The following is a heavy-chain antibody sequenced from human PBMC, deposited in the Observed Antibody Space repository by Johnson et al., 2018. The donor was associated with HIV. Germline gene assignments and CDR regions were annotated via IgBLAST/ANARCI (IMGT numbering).Heavy chain of an antibody. J-gene: IGHJ3*02. V-gene: IGHV3-53*01. D-gene: IGHD6-6*01. CDR2: IYSGGST. CDR1: GFTVSTKY. Sequence: VQLVESGGGVVRPGGSLRLSCAASGFTVSTKYMTWVRQAPGKGLEWVSVIYSGGSTYYTDSVKGRFTISRDNSKNTLYLQMNSLRAEDTAVYYCAKDRGSALAQLPIFPSAFDIWGQGTMVTVSS. CDR3: AKDRGSALAQLPIFPSAFDI.